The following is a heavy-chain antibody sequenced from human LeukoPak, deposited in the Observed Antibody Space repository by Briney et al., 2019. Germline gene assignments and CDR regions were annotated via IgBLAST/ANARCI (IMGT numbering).Heavy chain of an antibody. CDR2: ISYDGSNK. CDR3: ASGRATMLTFDY. CDR1: GFTFSSYA. V-gene: IGHV3-30*03. D-gene: IGHD5-12*01. J-gene: IGHJ4*02. Sequence: GGSLRLSCAASGFTFSSYAMSWVRQAPGKGLEWVAVISYDGSNKYYADSVKGRFTISRDNSKNTLYLQMNSLRAEDTAVYYCASGRATMLTFDYWGQGTLVTVSS.